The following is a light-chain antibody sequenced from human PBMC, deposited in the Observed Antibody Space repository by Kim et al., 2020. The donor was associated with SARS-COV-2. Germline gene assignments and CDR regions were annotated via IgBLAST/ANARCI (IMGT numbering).Light chain of an antibody. Sequence: SASVGGRVTITCRASQPVYTWVAWYQQRPGKAPKLLIYKASSLDSGVPSRFSGRGSGTMFTLTISSLQPDDFATYYCQQYSNYPYTFGQGTKLEIK. CDR2: KAS. CDR1: QPVYTW. V-gene: IGKV1-5*03. CDR3: QQYSNYPYT. J-gene: IGKJ2*01.